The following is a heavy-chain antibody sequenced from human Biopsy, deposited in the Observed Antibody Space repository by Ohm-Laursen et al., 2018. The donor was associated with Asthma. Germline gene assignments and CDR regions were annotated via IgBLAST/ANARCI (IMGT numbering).Heavy chain of an antibody. CDR2: INSVFGTT. J-gene: IGHJ4*02. V-gene: IGHV1-69*13. CDR3: AREAGSCISRTCYSLDF. D-gene: IGHD2-2*01. Sequence: SVKVSCKSLGGTFNTYVIGWVRQAPGQGLEWMGGINSVFGTTTYPQKFQDRVTITADDSTSTVYMELSSLGSEDTAVYYCAREAGSCISRTCYSLDFWGQGTLVTVSS. CDR1: GGTFNTYV.